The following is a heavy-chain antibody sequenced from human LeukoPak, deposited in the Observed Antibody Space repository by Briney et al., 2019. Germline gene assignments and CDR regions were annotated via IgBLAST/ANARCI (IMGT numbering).Heavy chain of an antibody. Sequence: SETLSLTCTVSGVSTASYYWSWVRQPAGKGLGWIGRIYIDGTTIYNPSLRSRVALSVDTSKTQFSLRLNSTTAADTAVYFCAREPLDFDSSGYRLDFWGQGILVTVSS. D-gene: IGHD3-22*01. CDR1: GVSTASYY. J-gene: IGHJ4*02. V-gene: IGHV4-4*07. CDR2: IYIDGTT. CDR3: AREPLDFDSSGYRLDF.